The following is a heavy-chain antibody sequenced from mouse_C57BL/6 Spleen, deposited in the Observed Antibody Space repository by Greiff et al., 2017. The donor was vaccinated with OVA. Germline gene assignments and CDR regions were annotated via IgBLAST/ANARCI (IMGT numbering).Heavy chain of an antibody. CDR3: ARSSYYYGSSYDFDY. CDR1: GYTFTSYW. D-gene: IGHD1-1*01. J-gene: IGHJ2*01. CDR2: IHPNSGST. V-gene: IGHV1-64*01. Sequence: QVQLQQSGAELVKPGASVKLSCKASGYTFTSYWMHWVKQRPGQGLEWIGMIHPNSGSTTYNEKFKSKATLTVDKSSSTAYMQLSILTSEDSAVYYCARSSYYYGSSYDFDYWGQGTTLTVSS.